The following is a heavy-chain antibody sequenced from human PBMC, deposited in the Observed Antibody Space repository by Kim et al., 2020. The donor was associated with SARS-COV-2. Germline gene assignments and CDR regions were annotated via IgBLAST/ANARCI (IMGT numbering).Heavy chain of an antibody. CDR3: ARVFTIWFGIRRGDMGGFDY. D-gene: IGHD3-10*01. V-gene: IGHV3-7*03. J-gene: IGHJ4*02. CDR1: GFTFSSYW. Sequence: GGSLRLSCAASGFTFSSYWMSWVRQAPGKGLEWVANIKQDGSEKYYVDSVKGRFTISRDNAKNSLYLQMNSLRAEDTAVYYCARVFTIWFGIRRGDMGGFDYWGQGTLVTVSS. CDR2: IKQDGSEK.